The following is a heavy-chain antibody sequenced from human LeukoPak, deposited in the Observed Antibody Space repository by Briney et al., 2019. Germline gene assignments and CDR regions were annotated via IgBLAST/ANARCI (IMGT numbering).Heavy chain of an antibody. V-gene: IGHV3-30-3*01. CDR2: ISYDGSNK. Sequence: GGSLRLSCAASGFTFSSYAMHWVRQAPGKGLEWVAVISYDGSNKYYADSVKGRFTISRDNSKNTLYLQMNSLRAEDTAVYYCARDAEQWPVSHVFQHWGQGTLVTVSS. CDR1: GFTFSSYA. CDR3: ARDAEQWPVSHVFQH. D-gene: IGHD6-19*01. J-gene: IGHJ1*01.